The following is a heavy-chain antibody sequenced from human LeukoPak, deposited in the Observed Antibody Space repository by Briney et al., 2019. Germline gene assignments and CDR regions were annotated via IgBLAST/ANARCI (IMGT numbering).Heavy chain of an antibody. D-gene: IGHD3-10*01. CDR2: ISGSGGST. J-gene: IGHJ5*02. Sequence: GGSLRLSCAASGFTFSSYAMSWVRQAPGKGLEWVSAISGSGGSTYYADSVKGRFTISRDNSKNTLFLQMNSLRAEDTAVYYCAKASTFGELNRPFDHWGQGTLVTVSS. V-gene: IGHV3-23*01. CDR3: AKASTFGELNRPFDH. CDR1: GFTFSSYA.